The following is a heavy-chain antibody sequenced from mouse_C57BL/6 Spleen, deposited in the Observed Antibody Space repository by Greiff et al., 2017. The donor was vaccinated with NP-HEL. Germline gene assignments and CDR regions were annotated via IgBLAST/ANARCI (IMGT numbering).Heavy chain of an antibody. Sequence: EVMLVESGGDLVKPGGSLKLSCAASGFTFSSYGMSWVRQTPDKRLEWVATISSGGSYTYYPDSVKGRFTISRDNAKNTLYLQMSSLKSEDTAMYYCARKGGNSWYFDVWGTGTTVTVSS. CDR2: ISSGGSYT. CDR3: ARKGGNSWYFDV. CDR1: GFTFSSYG. V-gene: IGHV5-6*02. D-gene: IGHD2-1*01. J-gene: IGHJ1*03.